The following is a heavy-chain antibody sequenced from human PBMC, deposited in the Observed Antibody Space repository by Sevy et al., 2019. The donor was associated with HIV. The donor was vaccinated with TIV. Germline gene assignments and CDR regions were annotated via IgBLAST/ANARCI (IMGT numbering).Heavy chain of an antibody. CDR3: ARGRCYCSSTSCYTSFDP. Sequence: SETLSLTCTVSGGSISSYYWSWIRQPPGKGLEWIGYLYYSGSTNYNPSLKSRVTISVDTSKNQFSRRLGSVTAADTAVYDCARGRCYCSSTSCYTSFDPWGQGTLVTVSS. J-gene: IGHJ5*02. D-gene: IGHD2-2*02. CDR2: LYYSGST. CDR1: GGSISSYY. V-gene: IGHV4-59*01.